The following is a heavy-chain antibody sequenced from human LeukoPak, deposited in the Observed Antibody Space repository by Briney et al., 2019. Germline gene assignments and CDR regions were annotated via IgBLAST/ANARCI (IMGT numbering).Heavy chain of an antibody. CDR1: GASLSSGTYS. CDR3: ARGDGSGSGRWFDP. CDR2: IYHTGST. J-gene: IGHJ5*02. D-gene: IGHD3-10*01. Sequence: SETLSLTCTVSGASLSSGTYSWSWIRQPPGEGLEWIGYIYHTGSTYYNPSLKGRVTISVDRPKNQFSLNLNFVTAADTALYYCARGDGSGSGRWFDPWGQGTLITVSS. V-gene: IGHV4-30-2*01.